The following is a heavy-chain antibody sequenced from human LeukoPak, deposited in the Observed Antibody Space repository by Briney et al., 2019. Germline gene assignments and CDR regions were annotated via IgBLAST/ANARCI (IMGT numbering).Heavy chain of an antibody. D-gene: IGHD5-18*01. CDR3: ASPTAMVRVSDAFDI. CDR2: IIPIFGTA. CDR1: GGTFSSYA. Sequence: SVKVSCKASGGTFSSYAISWVRQAPGQGLEWMGGIIPIFGTANYAQKFQGRVTITADESTSTAYMELSSLRSEDTAVYYCASPTAMVRVSDAFDIWGQGTMVTVSS. J-gene: IGHJ3*02. V-gene: IGHV1-69*01.